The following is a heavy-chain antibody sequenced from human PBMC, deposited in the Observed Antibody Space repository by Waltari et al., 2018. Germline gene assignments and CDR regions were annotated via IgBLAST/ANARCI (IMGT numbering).Heavy chain of an antibody. V-gene: IGHV5-51*01. CDR2: IYPGDSDT. D-gene: IGHD6-19*01. CDR3: ARRVAVAGQYNWFDP. J-gene: IGHJ5*02. CDR1: GYSFTSYW. Sequence: VKKPGESLKISCKGSGYSFTSYWIGWVRQMPGKGLEWMGIIYPGDSDTRYSPSFQGQVTISADKSISTAYLQWSSLKASDTAMYYCARRVAVAGQYNWFDPWGQGTLVTVSS.